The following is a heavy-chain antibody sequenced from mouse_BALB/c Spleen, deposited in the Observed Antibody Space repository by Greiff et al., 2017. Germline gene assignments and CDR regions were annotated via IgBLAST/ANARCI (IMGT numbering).Heavy chain of an antibody. D-gene: IGHD2-3*01. CDR3: ARLDGYGAAIDY. Sequence: QVQLKESGAELVRPGASVKLSCTASGYTFTDYYINWVKQRTGQGLEWIGEIYPGSGNTYYNEKFKGKATLTADKSSSTAYMQLSSLTSEDSAVYFCARLDGYGAAIDYWGQGTSVTVSS. CDR2: IYPGSGNT. V-gene: IGHV1-77*01. J-gene: IGHJ4*01. CDR1: GYTFTDYY.